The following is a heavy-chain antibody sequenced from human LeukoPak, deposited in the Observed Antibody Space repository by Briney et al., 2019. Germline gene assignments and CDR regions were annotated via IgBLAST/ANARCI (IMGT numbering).Heavy chain of an antibody. Sequence: GGSLRLSCAASGFIVRNYYLSWVRHAPGKGLEWVSVIYSGGSTYYADSVEGRFTISRDNSKNTVSLQMNSLRAGDTAVYYCARDRGRYYMDVWGKGTTVTISS. J-gene: IGHJ6*03. V-gene: IGHV3-53*01. CDR1: GFIVRNYY. CDR3: ARDRGRYYMDV. D-gene: IGHD6-25*01. CDR2: IYSGGST.